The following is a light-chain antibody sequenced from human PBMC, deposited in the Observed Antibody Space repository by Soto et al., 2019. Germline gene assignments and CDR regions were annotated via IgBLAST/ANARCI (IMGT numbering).Light chain of an antibody. CDR1: QSISSY. CDR2: AAS. V-gene: IGKV1-39*01. J-gene: IGKJ3*01. CDR3: QQVHSFPLT. Sequence: DIQMTQSPSSLSASVGDRVTIPCRASQSISSYLNWYQQKPGKAPKLLIYAASSLQSGVPSRFSGSGSGTEFTLTISSLQPEDFATYYCQQVHSFPLTFGPGTKVDIK.